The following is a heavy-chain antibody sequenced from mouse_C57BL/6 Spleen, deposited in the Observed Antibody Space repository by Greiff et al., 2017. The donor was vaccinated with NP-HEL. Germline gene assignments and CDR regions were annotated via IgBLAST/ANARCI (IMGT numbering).Heavy chain of an antibody. D-gene: IGHD3-3*01. CDR1: GYSITSGYD. Sequence: EVQLQESGPGMVKPSQSLSLTCTVTGYSITSGYDWHWIRHFPGNKLEWMGYISYSGSTNYNPSLKSRISITHDTSKNHFFLKLNSVTTEDTATYYGAREGTGYAMDYWGQGTSVTVSS. J-gene: IGHJ4*01. CDR2: ISYSGST. CDR3: AREGTGYAMDY. V-gene: IGHV3-1*01.